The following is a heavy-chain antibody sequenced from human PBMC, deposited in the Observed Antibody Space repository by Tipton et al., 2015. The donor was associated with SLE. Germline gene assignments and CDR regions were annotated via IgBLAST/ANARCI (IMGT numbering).Heavy chain of an antibody. CDR2: IYDSGST. CDR3: AGYCTSTSCYEARGGMDV. V-gene: IGHV4-59*01. CDR1: GFTFSDFE. J-gene: IGHJ6*02. Sequence: LRLSCAASGFTFSDFEMNWVRQAPGKGLEWIGRIYDSGSTNYNPSLKSRVTISQDTSKNQFSLKLSSVTAADTAVYYCAGYCTSTSCYEARGGMDVWGQGTTVTVSS. D-gene: IGHD2-2*01.